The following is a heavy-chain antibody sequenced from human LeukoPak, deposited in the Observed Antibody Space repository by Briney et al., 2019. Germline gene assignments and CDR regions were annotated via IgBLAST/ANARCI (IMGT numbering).Heavy chain of an antibody. Sequence: SETLSLTRTVSGGSISSSSYYWGWIRQPPGKGLEWIGSIYYSGSTYYNPSLKSRVTISVDTSKNQFSLKLSSVTAADTAVYYCARVDGYSYEEDWFDPWGQGTLVTVSS. V-gene: IGHV4-39*07. D-gene: IGHD5-18*01. CDR3: ARVDGYSYEEDWFDP. CDR1: GGSISSSSYY. CDR2: IYYSGST. J-gene: IGHJ5*02.